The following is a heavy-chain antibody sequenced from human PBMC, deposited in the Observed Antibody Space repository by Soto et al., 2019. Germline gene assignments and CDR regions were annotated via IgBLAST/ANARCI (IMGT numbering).Heavy chain of an antibody. J-gene: IGHJ3*02. CDR2: ISSSTNTI. CDR1: GFTFGTYA. Sequence: GGSLRLSCEASGFTFGTYAMNWVRQAPGKWLEWLSYISSSTNTIYYADSVRGRFTISRDNAKNSLYLQMNSLRDEDTAVYYCARGYCRGGSCYSGDAFDIWGQGTMVTVSS. CDR3: ARGYCRGGSCYSGDAFDI. D-gene: IGHD2-15*01. V-gene: IGHV3-48*02.